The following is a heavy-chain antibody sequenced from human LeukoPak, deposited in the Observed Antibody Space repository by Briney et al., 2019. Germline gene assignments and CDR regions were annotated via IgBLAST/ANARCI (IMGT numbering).Heavy chain of an antibody. CDR3: ARARDHIVATNFDY. CDR1: GYTFTVYY. Sequence: ASVKVSCKASGYTFTVYYMHWVRQAPGQGLEWMGWINPNSGGTNYAQKFQGRVTMPRDTSISTAYMELSSLRSDDTAVYYCARARDHIVATNFDYWGQGTLVTVSS. D-gene: IGHD5-12*01. J-gene: IGHJ4*02. V-gene: IGHV1-2*02. CDR2: INPNSGGT.